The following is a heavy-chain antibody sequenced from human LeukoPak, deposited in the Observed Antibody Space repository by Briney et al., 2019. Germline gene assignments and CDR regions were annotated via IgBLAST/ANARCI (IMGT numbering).Heavy chain of an antibody. V-gene: IGHV3-23*01. CDR1: GFTFSNYG. D-gene: IGHD2-15*01. CDR2: ISGSGDST. J-gene: IGHJ4*02. Sequence: GGSLRLSCAASGFTFSNYGMSWVRQAPGKGLEWVSAISGSGDSTSYADSVKGRFTISRDNSKNTLYLQMNSLRAEDTAVYYCARDKSAWHWGQGTLVTVSS. CDR3: ARDKSAWH.